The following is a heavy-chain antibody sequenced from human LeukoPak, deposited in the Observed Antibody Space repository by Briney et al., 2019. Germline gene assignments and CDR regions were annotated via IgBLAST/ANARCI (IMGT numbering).Heavy chain of an antibody. CDR3: ARTGLRFLEWSEGTDNWFDP. CDR2: IYHSGST. V-gene: IGHV4-38-2*02. D-gene: IGHD3-3*01. CDR1: GYSISSGYY. Sequence: KTSETLSLTCTVSGYSISSGYYWGWIRQPPGKGLEWIGSIYHSGSTYYNPSLKSRVTISVDTSKNQFSLKLSSVTAADTAVYYCARTGLRFLEWSEGTDNWFDPWGQGTLVTVSS. J-gene: IGHJ5*02.